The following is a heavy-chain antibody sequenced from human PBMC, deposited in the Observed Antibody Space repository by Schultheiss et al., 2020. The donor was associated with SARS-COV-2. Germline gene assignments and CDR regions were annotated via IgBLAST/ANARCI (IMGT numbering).Heavy chain of an antibody. CDR2: IYYSGST. Sequence: SETLSLTCTVSGGSISSGDYYWSWIRQPPGKGLEWIGYIYYSGSTTYNPSLKSRVTMSVDTSKTQFSLKLSSVTAADTAMYYCASSHDYSNYPNWFDPWGQGTLVTVSS. D-gene: IGHD4-11*01. J-gene: IGHJ5*02. CDR3: ASSHDYSNYPNWFDP. V-gene: IGHV4-61*08. CDR1: GGSISSGDYY.